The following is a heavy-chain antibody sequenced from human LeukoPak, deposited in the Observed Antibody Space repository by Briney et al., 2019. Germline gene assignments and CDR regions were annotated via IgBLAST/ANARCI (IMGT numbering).Heavy chain of an antibody. D-gene: IGHD2-8*02. Sequence: GGSLRLSCAASGFSISHYAMSWVRQAPGKGLEWVSADTSSTTSTYYANSVRGRFTISRDNSMNTLYLQMNSLRADDRAVYYCSKAPLGACAGAVCYYLDVWGKGTTVIVSS. CDR1: GFSISHYA. CDR2: DTSSTTST. V-gene: IGHV3-23*01. CDR3: SKAPLGACAGAVCYYLDV. J-gene: IGHJ6*03.